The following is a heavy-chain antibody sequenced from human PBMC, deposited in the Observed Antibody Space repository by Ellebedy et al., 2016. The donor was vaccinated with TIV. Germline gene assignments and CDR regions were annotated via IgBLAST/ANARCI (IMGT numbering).Heavy chain of an antibody. CDR2: IDPKNGGT. CDR3: ATLGYYYYGMDV. Sequence: AASVKVSCKASGYSFTDYYMHWVRQAPGQGLEWMGWIDPKNGGTDYAQKTQDRVTMTRDTSISTVYMELSGLRSEDTAVYYCATLGYYYYGMDVWGQGTTVIVS. CDR1: GYSFTDYY. J-gene: IGHJ6*02. V-gene: IGHV1-2*02.